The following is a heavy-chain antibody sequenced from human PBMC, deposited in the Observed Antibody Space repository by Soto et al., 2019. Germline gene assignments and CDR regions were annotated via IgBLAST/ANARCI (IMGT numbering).Heavy chain of an antibody. Sequence: PSDTLSLTCAVYGESCRGYYWSWLCQPPGKGLEWIGEINHSGSTNYNPSLKSRVTISVDTSKNQFSLKLSSVTAADTAVYYCARRAGYCSSTSCYTYYYYSYMDVWGKGTTVTVSS. J-gene: IGHJ6*03. CDR3: ARRAGYCSSTSCYTYYYYSYMDV. CDR1: GESCRGYY. CDR2: INHSGST. D-gene: IGHD2-2*02. V-gene: IGHV4-34*01.